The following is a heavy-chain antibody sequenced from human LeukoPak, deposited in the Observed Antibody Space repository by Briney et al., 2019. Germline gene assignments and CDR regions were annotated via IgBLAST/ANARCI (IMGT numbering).Heavy chain of an antibody. CDR3: ASRVPAAGDALDI. D-gene: IGHD6-13*01. CDR2: IYHSGST. CDR1: GGSISSGNW. J-gene: IGHJ3*02. V-gene: IGHV4-4*02. Sequence: PSGTLSLTCAVSGGSISSGNWWTWVRQPPEKGLEWIGEIYHSGSTYYNPSLKSRVTISIDKSKNQFSLKLGSVTAADTAVYYCASRVPAAGDALDIWGQGTMVTVST.